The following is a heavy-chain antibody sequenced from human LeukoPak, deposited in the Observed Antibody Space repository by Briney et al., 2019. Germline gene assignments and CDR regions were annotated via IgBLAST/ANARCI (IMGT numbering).Heavy chain of an antibody. CDR1: GFSLSTSGVG. D-gene: IGHD4-17*01. CDR3: AHTKFHGDYAIGTFDV. J-gene: IGHJ3*01. CDR2: IFWNDDN. Sequence: ESGPTLVKPTQTLTLTCTFSGFSLSTSGVGVGWIRQPPGKALECLALIFWNDDNRYSPSLKSRLTTTKDTSKNQVVLTMTNMDPVDTAIYYCAHTKFHGDYAIGTFDVWGRGTMVTVSS. V-gene: IGHV2-5*01.